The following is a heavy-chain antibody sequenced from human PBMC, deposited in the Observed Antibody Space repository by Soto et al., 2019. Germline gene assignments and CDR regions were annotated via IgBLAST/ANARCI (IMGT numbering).Heavy chain of an antibody. J-gene: IGHJ4*02. V-gene: IGHV3-7*05. CDR2: IKQDGSEK. CDR1: GFTFSSYW. CDR3: ARAQFAVAATPTADFDY. Sequence: GGSLRLSCAASGFTFSSYWMSWVRQAPGKGLEWVANIKQDGSEKYYVDSVKGRFTISRDNAKNSLYLQMNSLRAEDTAVYYCARAQFAVAATPTADFDYWGQGTLVTVSS. D-gene: IGHD2-15*01.